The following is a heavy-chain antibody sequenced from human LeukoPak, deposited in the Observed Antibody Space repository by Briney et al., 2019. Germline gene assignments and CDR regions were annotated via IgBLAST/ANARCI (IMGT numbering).Heavy chain of an antibody. D-gene: IGHD4-17*01. CDR2: INPNSGGT. CDR1: GYTFTSYY. V-gene: IGHV1-2*02. CDR3: ARDFGDYYYYYGMDV. Sequence: ASVKVSCKASGYTFTSYYMHWVRQAPGQGLEWTGWINPNSGGTNYAQKFQGRVTMTRDTSISTAYMELSRLRSDDTAVYYCARDFGDYYYYYGMDVWGQGTTVTVSS. J-gene: IGHJ6*02.